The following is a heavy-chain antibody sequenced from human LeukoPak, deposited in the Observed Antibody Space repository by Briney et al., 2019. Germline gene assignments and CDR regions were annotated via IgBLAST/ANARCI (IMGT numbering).Heavy chain of an antibody. V-gene: IGHV4-34*01. Sequence: PSETLSLTCAVYGGSFSGYYWSWIRQPPGKGLEWIGEINHSGSTNYNPSLKSRVTISVDTSKNQFSLKLSSVTAADTAVYYCASRLGYYYGMDVWGQGTTVTVSS. J-gene: IGHJ6*02. D-gene: IGHD4-11*01. CDR2: INHSGST. CDR3: ASRLGYYYGMDV. CDR1: GGSFSGYY.